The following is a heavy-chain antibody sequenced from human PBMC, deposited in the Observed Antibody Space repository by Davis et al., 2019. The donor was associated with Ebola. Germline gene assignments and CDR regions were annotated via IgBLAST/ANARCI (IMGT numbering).Heavy chain of an antibody. D-gene: IGHD3-10*01. Sequence: SETLSLTCTVSGGSISSSSYYWGWIRKPPGKGLEWIGSIYYSGSTNYNPSLKSRVTISVDTSKNQFSLKLSSVTAADTAVYYCARGGYYGSGSKWGQGTLVTVSS. V-gene: IGHV4-39*07. CDR3: ARGGYYGSGSK. CDR1: GGSISSSSYY. J-gene: IGHJ4*02. CDR2: IYYSGST.